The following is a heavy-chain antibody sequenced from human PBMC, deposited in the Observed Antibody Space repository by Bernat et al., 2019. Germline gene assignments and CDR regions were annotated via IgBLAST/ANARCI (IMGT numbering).Heavy chain of an antibody. CDR3: AKDKGRRFFDI. Sequence: QVYLVESAGGVVQPGTSLRLSCAASGFSFSNSGMHWVHQAPGKGLEWVALISHDGSTIYYADSARGRFIISRDNSKNTVYLQMDSLRTEDLAVYYCAKDKGRRFFDIWGRGTLVSVSS. V-gene: IGHV3-30*18. J-gene: IGHJ2*01. CDR2: ISHDGSTI. CDR1: GFSFSNSG.